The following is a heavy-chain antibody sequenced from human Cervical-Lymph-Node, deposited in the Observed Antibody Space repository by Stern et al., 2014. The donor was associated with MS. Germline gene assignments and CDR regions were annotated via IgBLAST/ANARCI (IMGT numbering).Heavy chain of an antibody. CDR3: ARAPYCSGGSCYSGFDY. CDR1: GGSISSGSYY. CDR2: IYTSGST. D-gene: IGHD2-15*01. Sequence: VQLVESGPGLVKPSQTLSLTCTVSGGSISSGSYYWSWIRQPAGKGLEWIGRIYTSGSTNYNPSLKSRVTISVDTSKNQFSLKLSFVTAADTAVYYCARAPYCSGGSCYSGFDYWGQGTLVTVSS. V-gene: IGHV4-61*02. J-gene: IGHJ4*02.